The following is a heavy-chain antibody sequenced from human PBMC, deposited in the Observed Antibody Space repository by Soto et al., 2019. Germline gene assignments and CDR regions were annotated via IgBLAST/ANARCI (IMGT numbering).Heavy chain of an antibody. V-gene: IGHV4-59*01. CDR1: GGSISSYY. D-gene: IGHD6-6*01. Sequence: LSLTCTVSGGSISSYYWSWIRQPPGKGLEWIGYIYYSGSTNYNPSLKSRVTISVDTSKNQFSLKLSSVTAADTAVYYCARHIAARPRYYYYGMDVWGQGTTVTVSS. J-gene: IGHJ6*02. CDR2: IYYSGST. CDR3: ARHIAARPRYYYYGMDV.